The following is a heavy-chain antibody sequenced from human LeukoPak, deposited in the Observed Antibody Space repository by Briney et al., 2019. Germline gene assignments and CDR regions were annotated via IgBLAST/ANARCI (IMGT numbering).Heavy chain of an antibody. CDR2: IYYSGST. D-gene: IGHD4-11*01. J-gene: IGHJ4*02. CDR1: GGSISSYY. CDR3: ARESDYNYFDY. Sequence: PSETLSLNWTVSGGSISSYYWSWIRQPPGKGLEWIGYIYYSGSTNYNPSLKSRVTISVDTSKNQFSLKLSSVTAADTAVYYCARESDYNYFDYWGQGTLVTVSS. V-gene: IGHV4-59*01.